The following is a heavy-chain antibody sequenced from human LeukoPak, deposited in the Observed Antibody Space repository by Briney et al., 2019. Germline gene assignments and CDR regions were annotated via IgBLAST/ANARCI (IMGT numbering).Heavy chain of an antibody. CDR3: ASAGTIYYFDY. CDR1: GGSISSYY. CDR2: IYYSGMT. D-gene: IGHD6-13*01. Sequence: SETLSLTCTVSGGSISSYYWSWIRQPPGKGLEWIGYIYYSGMTNYNPSLKSRVTISVDTSKNQFALKLRSVTAADTAVYYCASAGTIYYFDYWGQGTLVTVSS. J-gene: IGHJ4*02. V-gene: IGHV4-59*01.